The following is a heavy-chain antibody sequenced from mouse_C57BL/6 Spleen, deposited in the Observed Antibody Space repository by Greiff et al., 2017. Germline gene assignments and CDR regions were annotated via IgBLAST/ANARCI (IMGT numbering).Heavy chain of an antibody. D-gene: IGHD2-4*01. CDR3: ARGLRRGYFDY. J-gene: IGHJ2*01. CDR2: INYDGSST. CDR1: GFTFSDYY. Sequence: EVQVVESEGGLVQPGSSMKLSCTASGFTFSDYYMAWVRQVPEKGLEWVANINYDGSSTYYLDSLKSRFIISRDNAKNILYLQMSSLKSEDTATYYCARGLRRGYFDYWGQGTTLTVSS. V-gene: IGHV5-16*01.